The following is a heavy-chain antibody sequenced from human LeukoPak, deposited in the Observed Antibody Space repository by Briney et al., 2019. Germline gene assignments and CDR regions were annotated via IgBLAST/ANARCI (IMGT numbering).Heavy chain of an antibody. CDR1: GFTFDDYA. J-gene: IGHJ6*03. V-gene: IGHV3-43*02. D-gene: IGHD3-3*01. Sequence: PGGSLRLSCAASGFTFDDYAMHWVRQAPGKGLEWVSLISGDGGRTYYADSVKGRFTISRDNSKNSLYLQMNSLRTEDTALYYCAKDTNDFWSGSYYYYMDVWGKGTTVTVSS. CDR3: AKDTNDFWSGSYYYYMDV. CDR2: ISGDGGRT.